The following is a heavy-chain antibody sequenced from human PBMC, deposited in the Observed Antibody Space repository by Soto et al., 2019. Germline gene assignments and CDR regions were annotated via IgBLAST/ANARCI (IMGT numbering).Heavy chain of an antibody. CDR1: GYSFASYW. J-gene: IGHJ6*02. CDR3: ARPRSGSYRLDYCGMDV. Sequence: GESLKISCKGSGYSFASYWIAWVRQMPGKGLEWMGIIYPGDSDSRYSPSFQGKVTISADKYISTAYLQWNSLKASDTAIYYCARPRSGSYRLDYCGMDVWGQGT. V-gene: IGHV5-51*01. CDR2: IYPGDSDS. D-gene: IGHD3-10*01.